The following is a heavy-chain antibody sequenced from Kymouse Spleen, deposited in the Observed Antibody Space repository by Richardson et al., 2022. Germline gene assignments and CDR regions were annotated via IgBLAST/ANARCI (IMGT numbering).Heavy chain of an antibody. Sequence: QVQLVQSGAEVKKPGASVKVSCKASGYTFTSYAMHWVRQAPGQRLEWMGWINAGNGNTKYSQKFQGRVTITRDTSASTAYMELSSLRSEDTAVYYCARGVADFWSGYFYNWFDPWGQGTLVTVSS. D-gene: IGHD3-3*01. V-gene: IGHV1-3*01. CDR1: GYTFTSYA. J-gene: IGHJ5*02. CDR3: ARGVADFWSGYFYNWFDP. CDR2: INAGNGNT.